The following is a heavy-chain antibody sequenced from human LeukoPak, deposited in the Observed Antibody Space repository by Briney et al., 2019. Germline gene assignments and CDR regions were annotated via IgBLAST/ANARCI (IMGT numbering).Heavy chain of an antibody. CDR3: ATARASGSYGGYYYYYMDV. D-gene: IGHD1-26*01. CDR1: GGTFSSYA. J-gene: IGHJ6*03. V-gene: IGHV1-69*05. Sequence: SVKVSCKASGGTFSSYAISWVRQAPGQGLEWMGGIIPIFGTANYAQKFQGRVTITTDESTSTAYMELSSLRSEDTAVYYCATARASGSYGGYYYYYMDVWGKGTTVTVSS. CDR2: IIPIFGTA.